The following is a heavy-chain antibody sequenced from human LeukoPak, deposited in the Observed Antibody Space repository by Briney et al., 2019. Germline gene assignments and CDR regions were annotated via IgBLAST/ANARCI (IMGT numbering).Heavy chain of an antibody. D-gene: IGHD2-2*02. CDR3: ARDLGYCSSTSCYRDAFDI. CDR2: IYHSGST. CDR1: GGSISSSNW. Sequence: SETLSLTCAVSGGSISSSNWWSWVRQPPGKGLEWIGEIYHSGSTNYNPSLKSRVTISVDKSKNQFSLKLSSVTAADTAVYYCARDLGYCSSTSCYRDAFDIWGQGTMVTVSS. V-gene: IGHV4-4*02. J-gene: IGHJ3*02.